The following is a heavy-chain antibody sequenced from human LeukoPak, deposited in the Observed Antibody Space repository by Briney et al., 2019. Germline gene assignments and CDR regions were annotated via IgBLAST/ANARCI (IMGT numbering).Heavy chain of an antibody. CDR2: VSYTRVAT. CDR1: GFTFSTFA. Sequence: WGSLCLSCAASGFTFSTFALSWVRQAPGKGLEWVSGVSYTRVATYYADSVKRRSTMSRDDSENILYLQTNGLRAEDTAVYFSAKAFREFGTSSSYSSLDLWPRETVLTVSS. CDR3: AKAFREFGTSSSYSSLDL. D-gene: IGHD5-18*01. J-gene: IGHJ3*01. V-gene: IGHV3-23*01.